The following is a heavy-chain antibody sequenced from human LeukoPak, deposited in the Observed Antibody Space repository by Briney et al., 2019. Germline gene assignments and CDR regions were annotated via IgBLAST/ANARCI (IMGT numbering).Heavy chain of an antibody. Sequence: SVKVSCKASGGTFSSYAISWVRQAPGQGLEWMGGTIPIFGTANYAQKFQGRVTVTADESTSTAYMELSSLRSEDTAVYYCARWSRDGYNPGAFDIWGQGTMVTVSS. CDR3: ARWSRDGYNPGAFDI. J-gene: IGHJ3*02. V-gene: IGHV1-69*13. CDR1: GGTFSSYA. D-gene: IGHD5-24*01. CDR2: TIPIFGTA.